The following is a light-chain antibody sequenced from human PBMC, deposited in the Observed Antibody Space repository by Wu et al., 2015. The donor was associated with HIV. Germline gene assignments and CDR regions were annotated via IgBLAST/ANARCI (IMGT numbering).Light chain of an antibody. CDR3: QQYGSSPIT. CDR1: QSVSSSH. CDR2: GAS. J-gene: IGKJ3*01. Sequence: EIVLTQSPGTLSLSPGERVTLSCRASQSVSSSHLAWYQQKPGQAPRLLIYGASSRATGIPDRFSGSGSGTDFTLTISRLEPEDFAVYYCQQYGSSPITFGPGTKWISN. V-gene: IGKV3-20*01.